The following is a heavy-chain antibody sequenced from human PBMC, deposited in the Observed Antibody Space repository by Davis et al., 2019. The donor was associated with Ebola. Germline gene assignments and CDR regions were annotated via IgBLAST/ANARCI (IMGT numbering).Heavy chain of an antibody. CDR3: AKAARSGWDPLDY. Sequence: GESLKISCAASGFTFSSYGMHWVRQAPGKGLEWVAVISYDGSNKYYADSVKGRFTISRDNSKNTLYLQMNSLRAEDTAVYYCAKAARSGWDPLDYWGQGTLVTVSS. V-gene: IGHV3-30*18. CDR2: ISYDGSNK. D-gene: IGHD6-19*01. CDR1: GFTFSSYG. J-gene: IGHJ4*02.